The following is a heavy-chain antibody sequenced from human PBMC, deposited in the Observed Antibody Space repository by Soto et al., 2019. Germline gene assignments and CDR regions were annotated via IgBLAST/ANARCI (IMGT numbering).Heavy chain of an antibody. J-gene: IGHJ4*02. V-gene: IGHV3-30*04. CDR2: ISDDGSNK. CDR1: GFTLSSFA. D-gene: IGHD6-19*01. Sequence: XGSLRLSCADSGFTLSSFAMHWVRQAPGKGLEWVAVISDDGSNKYYADSVKGRFTISRDNSKNTLYLQMNSLRGEDTAVYSCTRVEQWLYIAKYWGQGTLVTVSS. CDR3: TRVEQWLYIAKY.